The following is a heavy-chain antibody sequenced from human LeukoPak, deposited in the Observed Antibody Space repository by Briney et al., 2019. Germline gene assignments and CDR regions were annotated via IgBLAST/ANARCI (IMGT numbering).Heavy chain of an antibody. J-gene: IGHJ6*02. CDR3: AKGTHYDFWSGYFYGMDV. Sequence: PGGSLRLSCAASRFTFSSYAMSWVRQAPGKGLEWVSAISGSGGSTYYADSVKGRFTISRDNSKNTLYLQMNSLRAEDTAVYYCAKGTHYDFWSGYFYGMDVWGQGTTVTVSS. V-gene: IGHV3-23*01. CDR2: ISGSGGST. CDR1: RFTFSSYA. D-gene: IGHD3-3*01.